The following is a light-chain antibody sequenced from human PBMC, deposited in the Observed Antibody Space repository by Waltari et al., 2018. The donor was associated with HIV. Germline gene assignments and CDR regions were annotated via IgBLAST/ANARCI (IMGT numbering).Light chain of an antibody. CDR2: EVT. J-gene: IGLJ2*01. Sequence: QAALTQPASVSGSPGQSITISCTETSSDVGIDSLVSWYQQYEGKAPKLLIYEVTKRPSRICSRFSGSKSGNTASLTISDLQAEDEAKYYCCSYANSATFVVFGGGTRVTV. CDR3: CSYANSATFVV. CDR1: SSDVGIDSL. V-gene: IGLV2-23*02.